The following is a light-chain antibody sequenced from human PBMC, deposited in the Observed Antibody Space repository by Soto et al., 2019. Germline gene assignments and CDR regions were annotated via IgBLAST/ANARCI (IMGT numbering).Light chain of an antibody. J-gene: IGLJ1*01. V-gene: IGLV2-23*02. Sequence: QSALTQPASVSGSPGQSITFSCTGTNSDIGNYDLVSWYQQHPGKAPKLLISEVTKRPSGISYRFSGSKSGNTASLTISGLQAEDEADYHCCSYAGSNTYVFGTGTKVT. CDR3: CSYAGSNTYV. CDR2: EVT. CDR1: NSDIGNYDL.